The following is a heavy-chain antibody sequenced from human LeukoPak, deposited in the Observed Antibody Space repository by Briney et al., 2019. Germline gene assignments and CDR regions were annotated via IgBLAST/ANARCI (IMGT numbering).Heavy chain of an antibody. Sequence: LSGGSLRLSCAASGNYWMHWVRQAPGKGLMWVSHINSDGSWTSYADSVKGRFTISKDNAKNTVYLQMNSLRAEDTAVYYCVSFYETYWGRGTLVTVSS. CDR2: INSDGSWT. CDR1: GNYW. V-gene: IGHV3-74*01. CDR3: VSFYETY. J-gene: IGHJ4*02. D-gene: IGHD2/OR15-2a*01.